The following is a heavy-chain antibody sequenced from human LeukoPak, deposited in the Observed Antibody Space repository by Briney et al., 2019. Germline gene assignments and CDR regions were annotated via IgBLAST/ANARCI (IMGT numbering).Heavy chain of an antibody. Sequence: SQTLSLTCAVSGGSISSGGYSWSWIRQPPGKGLEWIGYIYYSGSTNYNPSLKSRVTISVDTSKNQFSLKLSSVTAADTAVYYCARNYYDSSGHDAFDIWGQGTMVTVSS. J-gene: IGHJ3*02. D-gene: IGHD3-22*01. CDR1: GGSISSGGYS. CDR3: ARNYYDSSGHDAFDI. V-gene: IGHV4-30-4*07. CDR2: IYYSGST.